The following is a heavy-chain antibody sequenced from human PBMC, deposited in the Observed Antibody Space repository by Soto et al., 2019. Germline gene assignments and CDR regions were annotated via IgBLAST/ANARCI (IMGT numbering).Heavy chain of an antibody. CDR2: ISDDGDST. CDR1: GFTFSDNA. V-gene: IGHV3-23*01. Sequence: HPGGSLRLSCGASGFTFSDNAMTWVRQAPGKGLEWVSSISDDGDSTYYADSVKGRFTISRDNSKNTLFLQMSSLGAEDTAVYYCEYSLSPAVNYGMDVWGPGPSLTV. CDR3: EYSLSPAVNYGMDV. J-gene: IGHJ6*02. D-gene: IGHD2-2*01.